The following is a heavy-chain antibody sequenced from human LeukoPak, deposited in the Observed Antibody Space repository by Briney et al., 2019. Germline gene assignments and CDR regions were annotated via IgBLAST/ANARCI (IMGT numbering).Heavy chain of an antibody. CDR1: GGSISNGSYN. Sequence: SETLSLTCTVSGGSISNGSYNWSWIRQPAGKGLEWIGRIYTSGSTNYNPSLKSRITISVDTSKNRFSLKLSSVTAADTAVYYCASQYSNSWGNWFDPWGQGTLVTVSS. J-gene: IGHJ5*02. CDR3: ASQYSNSWGNWFDP. CDR2: IYTSGST. D-gene: IGHD6-13*01. V-gene: IGHV4-61*02.